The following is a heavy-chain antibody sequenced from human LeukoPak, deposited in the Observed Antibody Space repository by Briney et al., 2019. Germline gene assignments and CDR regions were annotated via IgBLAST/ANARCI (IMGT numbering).Heavy chain of an antibody. D-gene: IGHD3-22*01. Sequence: GGSLRLSCAASGFSFSSHGMHWVRQAPGKGLEWVAVVWTDASNKYYAKSVRGRFTISRDNSKNTLYLQMNSLRAEDTAVYYCAREGYYYDSSGYYYDSFDYWGQGTLVTVSS. CDR2: VWTDASNK. J-gene: IGHJ4*02. V-gene: IGHV3-33*01. CDR1: GFSFSSHG. CDR3: AREGYYYDSSGYYYDSFDY.